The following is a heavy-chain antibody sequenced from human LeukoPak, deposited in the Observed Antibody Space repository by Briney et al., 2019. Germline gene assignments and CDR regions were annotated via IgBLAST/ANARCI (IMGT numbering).Heavy chain of an antibody. CDR2: ISSSSSYI. J-gene: IGHJ4*02. CDR1: GFTFSSYS. Sequence: GGSLRLSCAASGFTFSSYSMNWVRQAPGKGLEWVSSISSSSSYIYYADSVKGRFTISRDNAKNSLYLQMNSLRAEDTAVYYCARDGEGGSYPPGYWGQGTLVTVSS. D-gene: IGHD1-26*01. CDR3: ARDGEGGSYPPGY. V-gene: IGHV3-21*01.